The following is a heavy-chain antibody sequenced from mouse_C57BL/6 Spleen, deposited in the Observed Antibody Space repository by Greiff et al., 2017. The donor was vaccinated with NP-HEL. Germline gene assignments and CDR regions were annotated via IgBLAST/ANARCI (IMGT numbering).Heavy chain of an antibody. CDR2: INYDGSST. D-gene: IGHD1-1*01. J-gene: IGHJ2*01. CDR1: GFTFSDYY. V-gene: IGHV5-16*01. CDR3: AREDYYGSSYGY. Sequence: EVQLVESEGGLVQPGSSMKLSCTASGFTFSDYYMAWVRQVPAKGLEWVANINYDGSSTYYLDSLKSRFIISRDNAKNILYLQMSSLKSEDTATYYCAREDYYGSSYGYWGQGTTLTVSS.